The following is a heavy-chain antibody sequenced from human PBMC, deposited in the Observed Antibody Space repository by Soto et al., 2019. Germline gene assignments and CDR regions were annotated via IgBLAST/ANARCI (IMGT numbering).Heavy chain of an antibody. CDR2: INPNSGGT. D-gene: IGHD3-10*01. CDR3: ARDFIWFGELSHYYYYYGMDV. V-gene: IGHV1-2*02. J-gene: IGHJ6*02. Sequence: ASVKVSCKASGYTFTGYYMHWVRQAPGQGLEWMGWINPNSGGTNYAQKFQGRVTMTRDTSISTAYMELSRLRSDDTAVYYCARDFIWFGELSHYYYYYGMDVWGQGNTVTVSS. CDR1: GYTFTGYY.